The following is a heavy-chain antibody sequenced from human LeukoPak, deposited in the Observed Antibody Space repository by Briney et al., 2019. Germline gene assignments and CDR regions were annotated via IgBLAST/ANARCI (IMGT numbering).Heavy chain of an antibody. Sequence: GGSLRLPCAASGFTFSSYGMHWVRQAPGKGLEWVAVISYDGSNKYYADSVKGRFTISRDNSKNTLYLQMNSLRAEDTAVYYCAKGMIVVVRGTFDYWGQGTLVTVSS. D-gene: IGHD3-22*01. V-gene: IGHV3-30*18. J-gene: IGHJ4*02. CDR1: GFTFSSYG. CDR3: AKGMIVVVRGTFDY. CDR2: ISYDGSNK.